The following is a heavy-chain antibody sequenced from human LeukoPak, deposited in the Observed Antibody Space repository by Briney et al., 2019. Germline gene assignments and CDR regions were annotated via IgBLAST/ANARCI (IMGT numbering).Heavy chain of an antibody. J-gene: IGHJ4*02. Sequence: PGGSLRLSCAASGFTFSSYAMHWVRQAPGKGLEWVAVISYDGSNKYYADSVKGRFTISRDNSKNTLYLQMNSLRAEDTAVYYCARSIAVAGTTFDHWGQGTLVTVSS. CDR3: ARSIAVAGTTFDH. V-gene: IGHV3-30-3*01. CDR1: GFTFSSYA. D-gene: IGHD6-19*01. CDR2: ISYDGSNK.